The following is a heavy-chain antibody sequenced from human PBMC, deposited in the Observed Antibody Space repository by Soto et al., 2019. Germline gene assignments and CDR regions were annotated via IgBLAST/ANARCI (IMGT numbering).Heavy chain of an antibody. Sequence: QVQLQESGPGLVKPSQTLSLTCTVSGGSISSGGYYWTWIRQHPGKGLEWIGYIYYGGNTYYNPSLKSRGTISEDTSKNQYSLKRSSVTAADTAVYYCALSSYPLYYAMDVWGQGTTVTVSS. D-gene: IGHD1-26*01. J-gene: IGHJ6*02. CDR2: IYYGGNT. V-gene: IGHV4-31*03. CDR3: ALSSYPLYYAMDV. CDR1: GGSISSGGYY.